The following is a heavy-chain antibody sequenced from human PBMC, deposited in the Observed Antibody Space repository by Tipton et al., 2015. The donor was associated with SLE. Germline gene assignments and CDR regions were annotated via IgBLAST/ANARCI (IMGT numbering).Heavy chain of an antibody. CDR3: ARAGIVVVPAAIGQDY. CDR1: GFTFSDYY. J-gene: IGHJ4*02. V-gene: IGHV3-11*01. CDR2: ISSSGSTI. Sequence: PLRLSCAASGFTFSDYYMSWIRQAPGKGLEWVSYISSSGSTIYYADSVKGRFTISRDNAKNSLYLQMNSLRAEDTAVYYCARAGIVVVPAAIGQDYWGQGTLVTVSS. D-gene: IGHD2-2*02.